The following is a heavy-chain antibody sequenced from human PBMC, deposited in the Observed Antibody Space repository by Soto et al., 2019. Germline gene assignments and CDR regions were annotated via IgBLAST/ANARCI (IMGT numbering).Heavy chain of an antibody. Sequence: PGGSLRLSCAASGFTFSSYWMSWVRQAPGKGLEWVANIKQDESEKYNVDSVKGRFTISRDNAKNSLYLKMNSLRAEDTALYYCARDWVTEMDCSGGSCYGYWGQGTLVTVSS. CDR2: IKQDESEK. D-gene: IGHD2-15*01. CDR3: ARDWVTEMDCSGGSCYGY. J-gene: IGHJ4*02. V-gene: IGHV3-7*01. CDR1: GFTFSSYW.